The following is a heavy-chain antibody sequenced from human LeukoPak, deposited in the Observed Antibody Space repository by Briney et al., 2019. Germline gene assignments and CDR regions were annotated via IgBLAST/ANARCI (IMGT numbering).Heavy chain of an antibody. V-gene: IGHV3-7*03. Sequence: GGSLRLSCAASGFTFSSYWMSWVSQAPGKGLEWVANKKQDGSEKYYVDSVKGRFTISRDNAKNSLYLQMNSLRAEDTAVYYCAKDSSVRVLKTYYFDYWGQGTLVTVSS. CDR3: AKDSSVRVLKTYYFDY. D-gene: IGHD2/OR15-2a*01. CDR2: KKQDGSEK. J-gene: IGHJ4*02. CDR1: GFTFSSYW.